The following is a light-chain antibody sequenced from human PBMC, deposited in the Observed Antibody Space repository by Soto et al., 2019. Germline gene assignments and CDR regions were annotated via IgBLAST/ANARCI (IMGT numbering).Light chain of an antibody. CDR1: QSVSSSN. Sequence: EIVLTQSPGTLSLSPGERATLSCRASQSVSSSNLAWYQQKPGQPPRLLIYGASSRATGIPDRFSGSGSGTDFTLTISRLEPEDFAVYFCQQYGSSPLTFGGGTKVGIK. V-gene: IGKV3-20*01. CDR3: QQYGSSPLT. CDR2: GAS. J-gene: IGKJ4*01.